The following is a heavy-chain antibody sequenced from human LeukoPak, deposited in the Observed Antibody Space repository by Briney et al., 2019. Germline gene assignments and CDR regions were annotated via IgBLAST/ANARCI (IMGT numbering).Heavy chain of an antibody. Sequence: GGSLRLSCAASGFTFSSYGMHWVSQAPGKGLEWVAVIWYDGSNKYYADSVKGRFTISRDNSKNTLYLQMNSLRAEDTAVYYCAKDTPHPSDSLTGANPALDYWGQGSLVTVSS. J-gene: IGHJ4*02. CDR1: GFTFSSYG. V-gene: IGHV3-33*06. CDR3: AKDTPHPSDSLTGANPALDY. D-gene: IGHD3-9*01. CDR2: IWYDGSNK.